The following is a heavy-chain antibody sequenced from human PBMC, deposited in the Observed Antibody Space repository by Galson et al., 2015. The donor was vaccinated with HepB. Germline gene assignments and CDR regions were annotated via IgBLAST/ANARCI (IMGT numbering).Heavy chain of an antibody. J-gene: IGHJ2*01. D-gene: IGHD3-22*01. CDR1: GGTFSSYA. CDR2: IIPIFGTA. V-gene: IGHV1-69*13. Sequence: SVKVSCKASGGTFSSYAISWVRQAPGQGLEWMGGIIPIFGTANYAQKFQGRVTITADESASTAYMELSSLRSEDTAVYYCARDPYYYDSSGYYYGYFDLWGRGTLVTVSS. CDR3: ARDPYYYDSSGYYYGYFDL.